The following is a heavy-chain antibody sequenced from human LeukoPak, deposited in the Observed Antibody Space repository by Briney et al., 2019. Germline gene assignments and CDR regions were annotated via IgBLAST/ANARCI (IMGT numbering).Heavy chain of an antibody. CDR1: GFSFNNYW. CDR2: INDHGNNT. J-gene: IGHJ3*01. CDR3: ARGVSFTGTTFFF. D-gene: IGHD6-13*01. Sequence: GGSLRFSCAASGFSFNNYWMHWVRQAPGKGLVWVSRINDHGNNTNYADSVKGRFKISRDTAKNTLFLQMNSLRAKDTAVYYCARGVSFTGTTFFFWGQGKSFSVSS. V-gene: IGHV3-74*01.